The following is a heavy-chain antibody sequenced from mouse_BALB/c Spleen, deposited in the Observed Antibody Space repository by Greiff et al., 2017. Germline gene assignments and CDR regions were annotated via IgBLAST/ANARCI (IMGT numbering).Heavy chain of an antibody. CDR1: GFTFSSFG. J-gene: IGHJ3*01. CDR3: ARALLRLRFAY. D-gene: IGHD1-2*01. Sequence: DVMLVESGGGLVQPGGSRKLSCAASGFTFSSFGMHWVRQAPEKGLEWVAYISSGSSTIYYADTVKGRFTISRDNPKNTLFLQMTSLRSEDTAMYYCARALLRLRFAYWGQGTLVTVSA. CDR2: ISSGSSTI. V-gene: IGHV5-17*02.